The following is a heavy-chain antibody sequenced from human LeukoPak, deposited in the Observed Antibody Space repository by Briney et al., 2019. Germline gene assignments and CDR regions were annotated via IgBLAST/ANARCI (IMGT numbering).Heavy chain of an antibody. CDR2: LYSGGNT. CDR1: GFTVSSSH. D-gene: IGHD7-27*01. J-gene: IGHJ4*02. Sequence: GGSLRLSCAVSGFTVSSSHMSWVRQAPGKGLEWVSVLYSGGNTFYEDSVKGRFTISRDNSKNTLYLQMNSLRAEDTAVYYCATQNWGSRAFDYWGQGTLVTVSS. V-gene: IGHV3-66*01. CDR3: ATQNWGSRAFDY.